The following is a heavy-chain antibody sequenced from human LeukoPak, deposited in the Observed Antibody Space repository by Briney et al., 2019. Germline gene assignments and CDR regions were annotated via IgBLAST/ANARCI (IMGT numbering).Heavy chain of an antibody. CDR2: IYPGDSDT. J-gene: IGHJ4*02. Sequence: GESLKISCKGSGYSFTSYWIGWVRQMPGKGLEWMGIIYPGDSDTRYSPSFQGQVTISADKSISTAYLQRSSLKASDTAMYYCARGDRGSSSWYYFDYWGQGTLVTVSS. V-gene: IGHV5-51*01. D-gene: IGHD6-13*01. CDR1: GYSFTSYW. CDR3: ARGDRGSSSWYYFDY.